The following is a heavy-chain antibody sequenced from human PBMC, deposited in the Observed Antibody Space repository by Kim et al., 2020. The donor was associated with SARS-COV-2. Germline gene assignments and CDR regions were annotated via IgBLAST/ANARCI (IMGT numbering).Heavy chain of an antibody. J-gene: IGHJ4*02. D-gene: IGHD3-22*01. CDR3: VRAGHYDSSGYLRDFDY. V-gene: IGHV3-11*06. Sequence: VKRQFTISRDNAKNSLFLKMNSLRADDTAVYYCVRAGHYDSSGYLRDFDYWGQGTMVTVSS.